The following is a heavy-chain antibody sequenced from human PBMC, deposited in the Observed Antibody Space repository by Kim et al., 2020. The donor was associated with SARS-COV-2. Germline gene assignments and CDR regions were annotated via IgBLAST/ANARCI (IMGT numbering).Heavy chain of an antibody. D-gene: IGHD6-13*01. CDR2: FDPEDGET. Sequence: ASVKVSCKVSGYTLTELSMHWVRQAPGKGLEWVGGFDPEDGETIYAQKFQGRVTMTEDTSTDTAYMELSSLRSEDTAVYYCATSRAAASYYYYGMDVWGQGTTVTVSS. CDR3: ATSRAAASYYYYGMDV. J-gene: IGHJ6*02. V-gene: IGHV1-24*01. CDR1: GYTLTELS.